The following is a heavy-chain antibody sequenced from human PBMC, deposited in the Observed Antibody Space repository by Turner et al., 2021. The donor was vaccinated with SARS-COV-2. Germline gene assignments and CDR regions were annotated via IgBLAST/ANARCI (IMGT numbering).Heavy chain of an antibody. V-gene: IGHV4-59*08. Sequence: QVQLQESGPGLGKPSESLSRTCTVSGGSISNYYWSWIRQPPGKGLEWVGYIYHGGSTKYNPSLKSRVTIAVDTSKNQFSLILSSVTAADTAVYYCARLYTYAEFYFDYWGQGALVTVSS. J-gene: IGHJ4*02. D-gene: IGHD5-18*01. CDR2: IYHGGST. CDR1: GGSISNYY. CDR3: ARLYTYAEFYFDY.